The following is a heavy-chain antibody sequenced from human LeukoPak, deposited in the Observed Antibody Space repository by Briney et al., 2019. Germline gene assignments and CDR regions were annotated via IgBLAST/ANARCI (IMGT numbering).Heavy chain of an antibody. CDR1: GGSISSYY. V-gene: IGHV4-59*01. J-gene: IGHJ5*02. CDR3: AREAGVSRLTFPWFDP. CDR2: IYYSGST. Sequence: SETLSRTCTVSGGSISSYYWSWIRQPPGKGLELIGYIYYSGSTNYNPSLKSRVTISVDTSKNQFSLKLSSVTAADTAVYYCAREAGVSRLTFPWFDPWGQGTLVTVSS. D-gene: IGHD2-21*01.